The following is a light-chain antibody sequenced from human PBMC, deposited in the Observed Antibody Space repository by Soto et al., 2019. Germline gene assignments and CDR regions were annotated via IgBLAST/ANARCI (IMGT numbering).Light chain of an antibody. CDR3: LQHNNYPPT. CDR2: AAS. J-gene: IGKJ1*01. V-gene: IGKV1-17*01. Sequence: DIQMTQSPSSLSASVGDRVTITCRASQDIRIDLGWFQQKPGKAPKRLIYAASSLQSGVPSRFSXSGSGTEFTLTISSLQPEDFATYYCLQHNNYPPTFGQGTKVEI. CDR1: QDIRID.